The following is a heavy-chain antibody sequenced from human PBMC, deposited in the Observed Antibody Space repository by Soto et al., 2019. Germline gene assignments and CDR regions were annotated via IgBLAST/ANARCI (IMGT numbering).Heavy chain of an antibody. CDR1: GFTVSSYE. J-gene: IGHJ3*02. V-gene: IGHV3-48*03. CDR2: ISISGGTI. CDR3: TKEKSVINSGYDAFDI. Sequence: VGSLRLSCAASGFTVSSYEMDWVRQAPGKGLEWVAYISISGGTIYYGDSVEGRFTISRDNADNSLYLQMNSLRAEDTAVYYCTKEKSVINSGYDAFDIWGRGTVVTVSS. D-gene: IGHD5-12*01.